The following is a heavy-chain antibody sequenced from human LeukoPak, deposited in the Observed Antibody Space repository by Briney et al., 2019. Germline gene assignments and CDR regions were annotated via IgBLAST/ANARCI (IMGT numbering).Heavy chain of an antibody. CDR1: GYRFTSYW. CDR2: IYPGDSDT. CDR3: ARSTPLACLDY. V-gene: IGHV5-51*01. D-gene: IGHD2-15*01. J-gene: IGHJ4*02. Sequence: GEPLKISFQGSGYRFTSYWIGWVRPMPGKGLEGMGIIYPGDSDTRYSPSFQGQVTISADKSISTAYLQWSSLKASDTAMYYCARSTPLACLDYWGQGTLVTVSS.